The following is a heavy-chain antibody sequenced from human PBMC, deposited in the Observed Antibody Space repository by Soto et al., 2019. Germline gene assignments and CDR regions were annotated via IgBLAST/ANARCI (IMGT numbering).Heavy chain of an antibody. J-gene: IGHJ4*02. V-gene: IGHV3-15*07. CDR3: TTLGPS. CDR2: VKTKADGGTT. CDR1: GFNFSDAW. Sequence: EVQLVESGGDLVKPGGSLRLSCAASGFNFSDAWMNWVRQAPGKGLEWVGHVKTKADGGTTEYAASVKGRFSVSRDDSRNTLYLQMNSLKSEDTAMYYCTTLGPSWGQVTLVVVSS.